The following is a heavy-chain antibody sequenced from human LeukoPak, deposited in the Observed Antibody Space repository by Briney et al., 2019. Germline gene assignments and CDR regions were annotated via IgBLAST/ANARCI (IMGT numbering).Heavy chain of an antibody. V-gene: IGHV3-15*01. CDR3: ASWGSLGGRFDY. CDR1: GFTFKNAW. D-gene: IGHD3-10*01. J-gene: IGHJ4*02. CDR2: IKSNIDGGTT. Sequence: GGSLRLSCAGSGFTFKNAWMSWIRQAPGKGLEWVGRIKSNIDGGTTDYAAPVKGRFTISRDDSKSTLYLQMNSLKTEDTAVYYCASWGSLGGRFDYWGQGTLVTVSS.